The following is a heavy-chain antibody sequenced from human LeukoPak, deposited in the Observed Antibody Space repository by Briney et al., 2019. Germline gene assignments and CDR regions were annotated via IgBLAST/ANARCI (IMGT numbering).Heavy chain of an antibody. CDR2: ISGSSRTM. J-gene: IGHJ2*01. D-gene: IGHD5-24*01. Sequence: GGSLRLSCAASGFTFSTYSMNWVRQAPGKGLEWVSYISGSSRTMYYADSVKGRFSISRDNSKNTLYVQMHSLRAEDTAVYYCAKVPDGSPRGYWYFDLWGRGTLITVSS. CDR3: AKVPDGSPRGYWYFDL. V-gene: IGHV3-48*01. CDR1: GFTFSTYS.